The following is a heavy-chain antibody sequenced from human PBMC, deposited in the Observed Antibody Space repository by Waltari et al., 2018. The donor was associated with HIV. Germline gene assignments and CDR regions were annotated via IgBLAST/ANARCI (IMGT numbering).Heavy chain of an antibody. CDR3: AKDDSTGSSGYYPFHY. J-gene: IGHJ4*02. V-gene: IGHV3-23*04. CDR1: GFPFPTAA. Sequence: EVQLVVSGGGLVQPGGYLTLSCAASGFPFPTAALHWVRQAPGKGLEWVSAISGSGGSTYYADSVKGRFTISRDNSKNTLYLQMNSLRAEDTAVYYCAKDDSTGSSGYYPFHYWGQGTLITVSS. D-gene: IGHD3-22*01. CDR2: ISGSGGST.